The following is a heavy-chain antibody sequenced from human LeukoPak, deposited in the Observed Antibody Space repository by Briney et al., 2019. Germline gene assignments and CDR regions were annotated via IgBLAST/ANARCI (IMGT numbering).Heavy chain of an antibody. V-gene: IGHV1-46*01. CDR1: GYTFSIYN. D-gene: IGHD6-13*01. J-gene: IGHJ4*02. Sequence: ASVKVSCKAAGYTFSIYNMHWVRQAPGQGLEWMGIINPSGGTSYAQKLQGRITMTRDTSTVYMELSSLRSEDTAVYYCAREGVAGTGLDYWGQGTLVTVSS. CDR2: INPSGGT. CDR3: AREGVAGTGLDY.